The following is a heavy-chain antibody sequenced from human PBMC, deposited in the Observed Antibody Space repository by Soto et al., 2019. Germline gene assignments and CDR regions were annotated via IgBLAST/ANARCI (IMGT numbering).Heavy chain of an antibody. J-gene: IGHJ4*02. D-gene: IGHD3-22*01. V-gene: IGHV3-21*01. CDR3: ATYYDGTGYNFDY. Sequence: EVHLVESGGGLVKPGGSLRLSCAASGFTFSSYNMNWVRQAPGKGLEWVSSISYTSTYVSYADSVKGRFTISRDNAKNSLYLQMDSLRAEDTAVYYCATYYDGTGYNFDYWGQGTLVTVSS. CDR1: GFTFSSYN. CDR2: ISYTSTYV.